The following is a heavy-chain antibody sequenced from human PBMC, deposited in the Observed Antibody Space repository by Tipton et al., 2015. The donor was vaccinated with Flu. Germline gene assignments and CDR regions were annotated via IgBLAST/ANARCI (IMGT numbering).Heavy chain of an antibody. CDR3: ATLTGDDY. Sequence: SLRLSCAASGFTFSSYEMNWVRRAPGKGLEWLSYISSSGSTISYADSVRGRFTISRDNAKNSLYLQLNSLRAEDTALYHCATLTGDDYWGQGDLVTVSS. CDR1: GFTFSSYE. V-gene: IGHV3-48*03. D-gene: IGHD7-27*01. CDR2: ISSSGSTI. J-gene: IGHJ4*02.